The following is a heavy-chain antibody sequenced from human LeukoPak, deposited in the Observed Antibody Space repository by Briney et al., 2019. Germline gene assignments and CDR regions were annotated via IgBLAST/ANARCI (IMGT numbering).Heavy chain of an antibody. CDR3: ARGDSIGVLYFDY. D-gene: IGHD2-21*02. V-gene: IGHV3-23*01. CDR1: GFTFSNFA. J-gene: IGHJ4*02. Sequence: GGSLRLSCAASGFTFSNFAMSWVRQAPGKGLEWVSTISDNGGSTYYADSMKGRFTISRDNSKNTLYLQMNSLRAEDTAIYYCARGDSIGVLYFDYWGQGTLVTVSS. CDR2: ISDNGGST.